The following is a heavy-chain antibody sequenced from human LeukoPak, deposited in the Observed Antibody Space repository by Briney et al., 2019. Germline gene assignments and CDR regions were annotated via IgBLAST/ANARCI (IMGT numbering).Heavy chain of an antibody. Sequence: PGGSLRLSCAASGFTFNSYWMHWVRQAPGKGLVWVSRINNDGSSTTYADSVKGRFTISRDNAKNTLYLQMNSLRAEDTAVYYCARVVGSSAWYRLDYWGQGTLVTVSS. D-gene: IGHD6-19*01. CDR2: INNDGSST. CDR3: ARVVGSSAWYRLDY. CDR1: GFTFNSYW. J-gene: IGHJ4*02. V-gene: IGHV3-74*01.